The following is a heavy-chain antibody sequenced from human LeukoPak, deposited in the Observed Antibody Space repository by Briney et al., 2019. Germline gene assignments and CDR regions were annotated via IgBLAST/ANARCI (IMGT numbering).Heavy chain of an antibody. CDR1: GFTFSSYS. D-gene: IGHD3-3*01. CDR3: ARDLSQYDFWSGYALDYFDY. Sequence: GGSLRLSCAASGFTFSSYSMNWVRQAPGKGLEWVSSISSSSSYIYYANSVKGRFTISRDNAKNSLYLQMNSLRAEDTAVYYCARDLSQYDFWSGYALDYFDYWGQGTLVTVSS. CDR2: ISSSSSYI. V-gene: IGHV3-21*01. J-gene: IGHJ4*02.